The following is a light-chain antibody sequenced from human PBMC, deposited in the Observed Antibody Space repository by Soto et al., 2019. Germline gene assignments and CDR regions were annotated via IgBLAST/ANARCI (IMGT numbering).Light chain of an antibody. CDR3: QQYGYSPPWT. V-gene: IGKV3-20*01. J-gene: IGKJ1*01. CDR2: DAS. Sequence: IVMTQSPATLSVPPGERVTLSCRASQSINSNLAWYQQKPGQAPRLLIYDASSRATGIPDRFSGSGSGTDFTLTISRLEPEDLAVYYCQQYGYSPPWTFGQGTKV. CDR1: QSINSN.